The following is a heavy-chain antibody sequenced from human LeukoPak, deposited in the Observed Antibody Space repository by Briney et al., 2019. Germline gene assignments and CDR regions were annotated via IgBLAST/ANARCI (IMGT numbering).Heavy chain of an antibody. CDR2: INLSGST. CDR1: GVSFSGYY. Sequence: SETLSLTCAVYGVSFSGYYWSWIRQPPGKGLEWIGEINLSGSTNYNPSLKSGGIISVDSSKTQFSLKLSSVNAADTAVYYCARELVDYDFWSGYYPKYYFDYWGQGTLVTVSS. V-gene: IGHV4-34*01. CDR3: ARELVDYDFWSGYYPKYYFDY. D-gene: IGHD3-3*01. J-gene: IGHJ4*02.